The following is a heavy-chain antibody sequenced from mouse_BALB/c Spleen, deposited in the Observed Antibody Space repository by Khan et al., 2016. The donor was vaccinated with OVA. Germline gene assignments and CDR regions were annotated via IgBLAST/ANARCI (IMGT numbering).Heavy chain of an antibody. D-gene: IGHD3-1*01. Sequence: QVQLKESGAELVRPGTSVKISCKASGYTFTNYWLGWVKQRPGHGLEWIGDIYPGVAYINYNEKFKGRATLTAGTSSSTAYIQISGLTSEDSAVYFCTRWATWFFDVWGAGTTVTVSS. V-gene: IGHV1-63*02. CDR3: TRWATWFFDV. J-gene: IGHJ1*01. CDR2: IYPGVAYI. CDR1: GYTFTNYW.